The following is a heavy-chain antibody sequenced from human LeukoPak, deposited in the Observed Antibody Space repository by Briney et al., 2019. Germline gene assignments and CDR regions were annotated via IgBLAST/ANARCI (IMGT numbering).Heavy chain of an antibody. Sequence: GASVKVSCKASGYTFTIYGISWVRQAPGQGLEWMGWISAYNGNTDSAQKLQGRVTMTTDTSTSTAYMDLRSLRSDDTAVYYCARDHRGAQDYWGQGTLVTVSS. CDR2: ISAYNGNT. CDR1: GYTFTIYG. V-gene: IGHV1-18*01. CDR3: ARDHRGAQDY. J-gene: IGHJ4*02. D-gene: IGHD1-26*01.